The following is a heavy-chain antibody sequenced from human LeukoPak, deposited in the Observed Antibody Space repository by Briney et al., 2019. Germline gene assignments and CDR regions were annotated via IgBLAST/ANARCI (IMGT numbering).Heavy chain of an antibody. Sequence: PSETLSLTCAVYGGSFSGYYWSWIRQPPGKGLEWIGEINHSGSTNYNPSLKSRVTISVDTSKNQFSLKLSSVTAADTAAYYCARAPPVVVPAASFYYYYMDVWGKGTTVTVSS. CDR2: INHSGST. V-gene: IGHV4-34*01. CDR3: ARAPPVVVPAASFYYYYMDV. CDR1: GGSFSGYY. J-gene: IGHJ6*03. D-gene: IGHD2-2*01.